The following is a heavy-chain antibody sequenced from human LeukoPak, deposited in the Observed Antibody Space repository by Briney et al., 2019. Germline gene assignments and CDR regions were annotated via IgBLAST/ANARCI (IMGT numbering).Heavy chain of an antibody. Sequence: PSETLSLTCAVYGGSFSGYYWSWIRQPPGKGLEWIGEINHSGSTNYNPSLKSRVTISVDTPKNQFSLKLSSVTAADTAVYYCARVGSSSWIYYYMDVWGKGTTVTVSS. D-gene: IGHD6-13*01. CDR1: GGSFSGYY. CDR2: INHSGST. V-gene: IGHV4-34*01. J-gene: IGHJ6*03. CDR3: ARVGSSSWIYYYMDV.